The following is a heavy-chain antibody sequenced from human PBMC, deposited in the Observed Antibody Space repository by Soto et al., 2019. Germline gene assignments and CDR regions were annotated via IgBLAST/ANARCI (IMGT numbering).Heavy chain of an antibody. V-gene: IGHV4-30-2*01. D-gene: IGHD3-3*01. CDR3: ARGGYDFWSGPPI. CDR2: IYHSGST. Sequence: QLQLQESGSGLVKPSQTLSLTCAVSGGSISSGGYSWSWIRQPPGKGLEWIGYIYHSGSTYYNPSLKSRVXXSXDXXKNQFSLKLSSVTAADTALYYCARGGYDFWSGPPIWGQGTMVTVSS. CDR1: GGSISSGGYS. J-gene: IGHJ3*02.